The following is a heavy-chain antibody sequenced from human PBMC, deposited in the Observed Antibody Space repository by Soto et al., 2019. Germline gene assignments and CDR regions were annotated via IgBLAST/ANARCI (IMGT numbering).Heavy chain of an antibody. V-gene: IGHV1-18*04. D-gene: IGHD4-17*01. CDR1: GYSLTSYG. CDR3: ARYFVNDYGDPGWSDP. CDR2: INGYNGNT. Sequence: QVQLVQSGGEVKKSGASVKVSCKASGYSLTSYGIGWVRQAPGQGLEWMGWINGYNGNTNYAQKMQGRVTMTTDTSTNTAYMELRSLRSDDTAVYYCARYFVNDYGDPGWSDPWGQGTLVTVSS. J-gene: IGHJ5*02.